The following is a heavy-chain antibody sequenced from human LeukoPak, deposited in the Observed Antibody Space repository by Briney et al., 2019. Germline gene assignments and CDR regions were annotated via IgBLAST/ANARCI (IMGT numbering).Heavy chain of an antibody. CDR2: INHGGST. CDR1: GGSFSGYY. J-gene: IGHJ4*02. D-gene: IGHD1-26*01. V-gene: IGHV4-34*01. Sequence: SETLSLTCAVYGGSFSGYYWSWIRQPPGKGLEWIGEINHGGSTNYNPSLKSRVTISVDTSKNQFSLKLSSVTAADTAVYYCARAGGSGRNYGIYWGQGTLVTVSS. CDR3: ARAGGSGRNYGIY.